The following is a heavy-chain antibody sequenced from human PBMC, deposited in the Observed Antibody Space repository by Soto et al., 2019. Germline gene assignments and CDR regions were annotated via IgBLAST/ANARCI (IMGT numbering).Heavy chain of an antibody. CDR3: AKAAGQLGRFDY. Sequence: GASVRVSCKASGYTFTSYYMYWVRQAPGQGLEWMGIINPSGGGTSYAQKFQGRVTMTRDTSTSTVYMEVSSLRSEDTAVYYCAKAAGQLGRFDYWGQGTLVTVSS. CDR1: GYTFTSYY. J-gene: IGHJ4*02. V-gene: IGHV1-46*01. CDR2: INPSGGGT. D-gene: IGHD6-13*01.